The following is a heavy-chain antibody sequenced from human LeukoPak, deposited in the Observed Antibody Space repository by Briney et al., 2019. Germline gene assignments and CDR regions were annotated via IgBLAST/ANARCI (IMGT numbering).Heavy chain of an antibody. CDR1: GFNVSTNY. Sequence: GGSLRLSCSGSGFNVSTNYMSWVRQAPGKGLEWVSIIYSGGSAYYADSVKGRFTISRDNSKNTLYLQMNGLRAEDTAVYYCASGGVLWFGELLTYYHGMDVWGQGTTVTVSS. D-gene: IGHD3-10*01. CDR3: ASGGVLWFGELLTYYHGMDV. J-gene: IGHJ6*02. V-gene: IGHV3-66*01. CDR2: IYSGGSA.